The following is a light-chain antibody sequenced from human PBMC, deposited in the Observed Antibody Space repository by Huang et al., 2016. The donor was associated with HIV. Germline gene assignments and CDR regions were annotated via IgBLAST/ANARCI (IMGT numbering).Light chain of an antibody. J-gene: IGKJ1*01. Sequence: KMTQSPSTLSASVGDRVTITCRASQSISPFLAWYQNQPGKAPKLLIYKASYLQTGVPSRFSGGGSGTDFTLTISSLQPEDSSTYYCQEYSIYSAFGQGTKVEVK. CDR1: QSISPF. CDR2: KAS. V-gene: IGKV1-5*03. CDR3: QEYSIYSA.